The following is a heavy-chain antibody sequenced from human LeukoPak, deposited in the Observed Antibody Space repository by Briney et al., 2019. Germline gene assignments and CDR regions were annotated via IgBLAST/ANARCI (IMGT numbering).Heavy chain of an antibody. D-gene: IGHD6-19*01. V-gene: IGHV1-2*02. CDR2: INPNSGGT. J-gene: IGHJ6*02. Sequence: ASVKVSCKASGYTFNDYYMHWVRQAPGQGPEWMGWINPNSGGTKYGQKFQGRVTMTRDTSISTAYMELRSLRSDDTAVYYCARAGSSGWYGGNGMDVWGQGTTVTVSS. CDR3: ARAGSSGWYGGNGMDV. CDR1: GYTFNDYY.